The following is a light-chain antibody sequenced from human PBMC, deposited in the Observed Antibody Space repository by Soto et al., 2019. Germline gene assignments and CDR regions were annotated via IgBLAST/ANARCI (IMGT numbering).Light chain of an antibody. J-gene: IGKJ2*01. V-gene: IGKV1-5*03. CDR3: QQYKSDPYT. Sequence: DIQMTQSPSTLSASVGDRVTITCRASQSISDWLAWYQQKPGKAPNLLIYKASSLESGVPSRFSGSGSGTEFTLTISSVQPDDFAAYYCQQYKSDPYTFGQGTKLEIK. CDR1: QSISDW. CDR2: KAS.